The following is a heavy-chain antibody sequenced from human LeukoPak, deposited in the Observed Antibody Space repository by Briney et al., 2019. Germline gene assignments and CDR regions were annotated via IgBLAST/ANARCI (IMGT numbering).Heavy chain of an antibody. J-gene: IGHJ4*02. Sequence: ASVKVSCKASGYTFTSYGISWVGQAPGQGGEGRGWISAYNGNTNYAQKLQGRVTMTTDTSTSTAYMELRSLRAEDTALCFCAKDGLLLWGSYSDSWGQGTLVTVSS. CDR3: AKDGLLLWGSYSDS. V-gene: IGHV1-18*01. CDR2: ISAYNGNT. D-gene: IGHD3-16*01. CDR1: GYTFTSYG.